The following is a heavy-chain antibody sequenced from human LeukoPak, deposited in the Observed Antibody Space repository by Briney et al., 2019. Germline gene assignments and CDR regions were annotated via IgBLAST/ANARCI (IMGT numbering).Heavy chain of an antibody. V-gene: IGHV4-59*01. CDR2: IYYSGST. D-gene: IGHD6-19*01. CDR3: AREGTGIAVAGGHFDY. Sequence: PSETLSLTCTVSGGSISSYYWSWIRQPPGKGLEWIGYIYYSGSTNYNPSLKSRVTISVDTSKNQFSLKLSSVTAADTAVYYCAREGTGIAVAGGHFDYWGQGTLVTVSS. J-gene: IGHJ4*02. CDR1: GGSISSYY.